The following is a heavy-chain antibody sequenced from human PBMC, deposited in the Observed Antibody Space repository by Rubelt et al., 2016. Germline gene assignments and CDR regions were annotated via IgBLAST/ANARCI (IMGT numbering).Heavy chain of an antibody. CDR3: ARSRPYDAFDV. V-gene: IGHV1-18*01. J-gene: IGHJ3*01. CDR1: GYTFTNYG. CDR2: ISAYNGDT. Sequence: QVQLVQSGAEVKKPGASVKVSCKTSGYTFTNYGFNWVRQAPGQGLEWMGWISAYNGDTTVAQKLKGRVTLTTDTSTSTAYMELRSLRSDDTAVYYCARSRPYDAFDVWGQGTMSPSLQ.